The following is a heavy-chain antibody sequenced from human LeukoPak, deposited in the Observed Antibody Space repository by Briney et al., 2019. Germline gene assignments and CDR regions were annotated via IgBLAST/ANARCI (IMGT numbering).Heavy chain of an antibody. CDR1: GDSISRSSYC. D-gene: IGHD5-12*01. V-gene: IGHV4-39*01. Sequence: ASETLSLTCTVSGDSISRSSYCWDWIRQPPGKGLEWIGNIYNSANTHYNPSLKTRITMSVDTSKNQFSLKLNSVTAADTGIYYCARHSRSAYTGYENAFDIWGQGTMVTVSS. CDR3: ARHSRSAYTGYENAFDI. CDR2: IYNSANT. J-gene: IGHJ3*02.